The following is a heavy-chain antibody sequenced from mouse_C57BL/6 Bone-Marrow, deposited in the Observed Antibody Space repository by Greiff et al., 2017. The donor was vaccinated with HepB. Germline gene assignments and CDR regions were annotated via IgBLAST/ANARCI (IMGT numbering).Heavy chain of an antibody. D-gene: IGHD1-1*02. J-gene: IGHJ4*01. Sequence: EVQLQQSGPVLVKPGASVKMSCKASGYTFTDYYMNWVKQSHGKSLEWIGVINPYNGGTSYNQKFKGKATLTVDKSSSTAYMELNSLTSDDSAVYYCARGSRGYYAMDYWGQGTSVTVSS. CDR2: INPYNGGT. V-gene: IGHV1-19*01. CDR1: GYTFTDYY. CDR3: ARGSRGYYAMDY.